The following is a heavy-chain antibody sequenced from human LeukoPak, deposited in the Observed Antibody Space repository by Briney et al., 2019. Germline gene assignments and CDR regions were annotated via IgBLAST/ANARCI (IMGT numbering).Heavy chain of an antibody. CDR2: IYYSGST. J-gene: IGHJ4*02. D-gene: IGHD6-13*01. V-gene: IGHV4-59*08. CDR1: GGSISSYY. Sequence: NPSETLFLTCTVSGGSISSYYWSWIRQPPGKGLEWIGYIYYSGSTNYNPSLKSRVTISVDTSKNQFSLKLSSVTAADTAVYYCAKLSYSSSWYDYWGQGTLVTVSS. CDR3: AKLSYSSSWYDY.